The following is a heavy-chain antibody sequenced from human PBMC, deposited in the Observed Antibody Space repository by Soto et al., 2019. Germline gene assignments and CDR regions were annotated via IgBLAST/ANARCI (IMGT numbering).Heavy chain of an antibody. CDR2: IYNDGST. V-gene: IGHV3-66*01. CDR1: GFTVSSIH. Sequence: GGSLRLSCAASGFTVSSIHMSWVRQAPGKGLEWVSVIYNDGSTYYADSVKGRFTISRDNSRETVYLQLNNLRAEDTAVYYCARNSVHDPNYFYYMDVWGKGSTVTVSS. CDR3: ARNSVHDPNYFYYMDV. D-gene: IGHD1-1*01. J-gene: IGHJ6*03.